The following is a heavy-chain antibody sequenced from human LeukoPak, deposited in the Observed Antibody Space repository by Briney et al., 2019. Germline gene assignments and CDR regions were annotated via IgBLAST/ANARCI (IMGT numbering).Heavy chain of an antibody. D-gene: IGHD3-22*01. J-gene: IGHJ4*02. V-gene: IGHV3-66*01. Sequence: GGSLRLSCAASGFTVSSNYMSWVRQAPGKGLEWVSVIYSGGSTYYADSVKGRFTISRDNSKNTLYLQMNSLRAEDTAVYYCARAHYYDSSGYYSRVYYFDYWGQGTLVTVSS. CDR1: GFTVSSNY. CDR2: IYSGGST. CDR3: ARAHYYDSSGYYSRVYYFDY.